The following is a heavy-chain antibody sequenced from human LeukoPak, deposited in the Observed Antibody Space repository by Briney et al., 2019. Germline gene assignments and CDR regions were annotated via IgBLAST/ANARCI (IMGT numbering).Heavy chain of an antibody. CDR3: ARGPRNYDILTGYYIPYYYYYYYMDV. CDR1: GYTFTSYD. Sequence: GASVKVSCKASGYTFTSYDINWVRQATGQGLEWMGWMNPNSGNTGYAQKFQGRVTITRNTSISTAYMGLSSLRSEDTAVYYCARGPRNYDILTGYYIPYYYYYYYMDVWGKGTTVTVSS. CDR2: MNPNSGNT. D-gene: IGHD3-9*01. J-gene: IGHJ6*03. V-gene: IGHV1-8*03.